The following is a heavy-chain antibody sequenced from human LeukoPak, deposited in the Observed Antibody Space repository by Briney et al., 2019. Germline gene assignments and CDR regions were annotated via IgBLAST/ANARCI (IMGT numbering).Heavy chain of an antibody. V-gene: IGHV3-9*01. CDR1: GFTFDDYA. J-gene: IGHJ5*02. CDR2: NSWNSGSI. CDR3: ARDYGDYWWFDP. D-gene: IGHD4-17*01. Sequence: GGSLRLFCAASGFTFDDYAMQWVRQAPGKGLEWVSGNSWNSGSIGYADSVKGRFTISRGNAKNSLYLEMNSLRAEDTALYYCARDYGDYWWFDPWGQGTLVTVSS.